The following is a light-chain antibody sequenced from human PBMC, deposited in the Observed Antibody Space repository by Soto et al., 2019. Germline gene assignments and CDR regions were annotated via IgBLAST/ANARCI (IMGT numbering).Light chain of an antibody. J-gene: IGLJ1*01. CDR3: SLYTSSSTFV. CDR1: RSDVGSHNR. Sequence: LTQPPSVSGSPGQSVTISCTGTRSDVGSHNRVSWYQQPPGTAPKLMIYEVSNRPSGVPDRFSGSKSGNTASLTISGLQAEDEADYYCSLYTSSSTFVFGTRTKVTVL. V-gene: IGLV2-18*01. CDR2: EVS.